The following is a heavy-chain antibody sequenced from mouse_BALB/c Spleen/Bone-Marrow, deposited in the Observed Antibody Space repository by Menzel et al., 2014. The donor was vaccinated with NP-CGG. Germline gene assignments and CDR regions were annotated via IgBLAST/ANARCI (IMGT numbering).Heavy chain of an antibody. V-gene: IGHV1S127*01. CDR3: ARLDGNYRNYFDY. Sequence: VKLMESGPEPVRPGASVKMSCKASGYTFTSYWTHWVKQRPGQGLEWIGMIDPSNSETRLTQKFRDKATLNVDKSSNTAYMQLSSLTFEDSAVYYCARLDGNYRNYFDYWGQGTSLTVSS. CDR1: GYTFTSYW. CDR2: IDPSNSET. J-gene: IGHJ2*02. D-gene: IGHD2-1*01.